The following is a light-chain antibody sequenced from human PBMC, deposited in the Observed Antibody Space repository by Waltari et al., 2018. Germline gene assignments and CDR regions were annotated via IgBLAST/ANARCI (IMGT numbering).Light chain of an antibody. CDR3: QQTNSLLALT. J-gene: IGKJ4*01. V-gene: IGKV1-12*01. Sequence: QMTQSPSSVSASLGDRVPITGLASQDISTWLAWYQQKPGTVPNLLIYAASNLQSGVPSRFSGSGSGTDFTLTITSLQPEDFATYYCQQTNSLLALTFGGGTKVEMK. CDR1: QDISTW. CDR2: AAS.